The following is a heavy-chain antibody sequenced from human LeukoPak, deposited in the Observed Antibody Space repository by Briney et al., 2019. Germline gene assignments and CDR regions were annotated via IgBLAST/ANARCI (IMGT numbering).Heavy chain of an antibody. Sequence: ASVKVSWKASGYTFTNYHMNWVRQAPGQGLEWMGIINPSGGSTTNAQKFQGRVIMTRDMSTSTVYMELSSLRSEDTAVYFCARYGHSPFFDYWGQGTLVIVSS. CDR3: ARYGHSPFFDY. CDR1: GYTFTNYH. D-gene: IGHD4-17*01. J-gene: IGHJ4*02. CDR2: INPSGGST. V-gene: IGHV1-46*01.